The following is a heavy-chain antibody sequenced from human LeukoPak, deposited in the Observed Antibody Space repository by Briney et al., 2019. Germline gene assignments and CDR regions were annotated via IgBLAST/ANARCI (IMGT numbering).Heavy chain of an antibody. V-gene: IGHV4-34*01. Sequence: SETLSLTCAVYGVSLSNYYWSWIRQPPGKGLEWIGEINHSGSTKFNPSLKSRVTILVDMSKSQFSLELRSVTAADTAVYYCARGPASGSDFAWFDPWGQGTLVTVSS. CDR3: ARGPASGSDFAWFDP. CDR1: GVSLSNYY. D-gene: IGHD3-10*01. CDR2: INHSGST. J-gene: IGHJ5*02.